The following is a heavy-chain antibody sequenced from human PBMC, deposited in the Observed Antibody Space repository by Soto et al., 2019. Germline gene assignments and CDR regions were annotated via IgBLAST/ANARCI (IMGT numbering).Heavy chain of an antibody. D-gene: IGHD3-3*01. Sequence: ASVKVSCKASGYTFTSYDINWVRQATGQGLEWMGWMNPNSGDTGYAQKFQGRVTMTRNTSISTAYMELSSLRSEDTAVYYCARRYDFWSGYYPYYYLDVWGKGTTVTVS. CDR2: MNPNSGDT. CDR1: GYTFTSYD. V-gene: IGHV1-8*01. J-gene: IGHJ6*03. CDR3: ARRYDFWSGYYPYYYLDV.